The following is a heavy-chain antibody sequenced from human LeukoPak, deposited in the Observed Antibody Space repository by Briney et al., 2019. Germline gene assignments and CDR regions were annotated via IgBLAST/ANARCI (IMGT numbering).Heavy chain of an antibody. Sequence: PSETLSLTCAVYGGSFSGYYWSWIHQPPGKGLEWIGEINHSGSTNYNPSLKSRVTISVDTSKNQFSLKLSSVTAADTAVYYCARNVDTAMVIDYWGQGTLVTVSS. CDR3: ARNVDTAMVIDY. V-gene: IGHV4-34*01. CDR1: GGSFSGYY. CDR2: INHSGST. J-gene: IGHJ4*02. D-gene: IGHD5-18*01.